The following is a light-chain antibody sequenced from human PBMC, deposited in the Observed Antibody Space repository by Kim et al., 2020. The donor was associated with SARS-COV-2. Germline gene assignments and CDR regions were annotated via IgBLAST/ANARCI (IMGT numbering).Light chain of an antibody. Sequence: AGERATPSGRASHSVSSNLAGYQQAPGQAPKLLIYGASPRATGIPARFSGSGYGTEFTLTISSLQSEDFAVYYCQQYDNWPPLTFGGGTKLDIK. V-gene: IGKV3-15*01. J-gene: IGKJ4*02. CDR2: GAS. CDR3: QQYDNWPPLT. CDR1: HSVSSN.